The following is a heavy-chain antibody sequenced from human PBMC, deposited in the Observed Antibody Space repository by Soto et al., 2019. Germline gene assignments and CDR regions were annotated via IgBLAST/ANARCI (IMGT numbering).Heavy chain of an antibody. J-gene: IGHJ4*02. V-gene: IGHV1-69*02. Sequence: QVQLVQSGTEVKKPGSSVKVSCKASGGTFNSYAITWVRQAPGQGLEWMGRIIPILNIRNYAQKFQGRVTITADKSTRTAYMELSSLRSEDTAVYYCARWADGPLDYWGQGTLVAVSS. CDR3: ARWADGPLDY. CDR1: GGTFNSYA. CDR2: IIPILNIR. D-gene: IGHD1-26*01.